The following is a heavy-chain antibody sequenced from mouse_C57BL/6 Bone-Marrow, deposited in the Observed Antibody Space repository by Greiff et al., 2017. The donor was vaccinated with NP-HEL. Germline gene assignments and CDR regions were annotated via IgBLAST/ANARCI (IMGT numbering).Heavy chain of an antibody. Sequence: VKLQQSGPELVKPGASVKISCKASGYAFSSSWMNWVKQRPGKGLEWIGRIYPGDGDTNYNGKFKGKATLTADKSSSTAYMQLSSLTSEDSAVYFCARGMGFYGSSFAYWGQGTLVTVSA. V-gene: IGHV1-82*01. J-gene: IGHJ3*01. CDR1: GYAFSSSW. D-gene: IGHD1-1*01. CDR3: ARGMGFYGSSFAY. CDR2: IYPGDGDT.